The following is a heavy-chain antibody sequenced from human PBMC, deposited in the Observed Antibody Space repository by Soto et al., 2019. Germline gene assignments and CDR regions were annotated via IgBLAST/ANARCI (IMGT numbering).Heavy chain of an antibody. CDR3: ARQHGPTTSGNWFDP. Sequence: QVHLVQSGVEVKTPGASVKVSCQASGYTFFTYDISWVRQAPGQGLEWMGWMSTYSGDTKYAQKFQGRVTMTTDTSTTTAYLELRSLRSDDTAVYYCARQHGPTTSGNWFDPWGQGTLVTVSP. D-gene: IGHD5-12*01. CDR1: GYTFFTYD. CDR2: MSTYSGDT. V-gene: IGHV1-18*01. J-gene: IGHJ5*02.